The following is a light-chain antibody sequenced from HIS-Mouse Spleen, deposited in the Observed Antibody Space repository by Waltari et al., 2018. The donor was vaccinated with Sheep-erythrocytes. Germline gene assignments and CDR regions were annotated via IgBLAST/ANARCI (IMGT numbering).Light chain of an antibody. CDR1: SSDVGSYNL. J-gene: IGLJ2*01. CDR3: CSYAGSSTLV. CDR2: EGS. V-gene: IGLV2-23*01. Sequence: QSALTQPASVSGSPGQSITISCTGTSSDVGSYNLFSGYQQQPGKAPKLMIYEGSKRPSGVSNRFSGSKSGNTASLTISGLQAEDEADYYCCSYAGSSTLVFGGGTKLTVL.